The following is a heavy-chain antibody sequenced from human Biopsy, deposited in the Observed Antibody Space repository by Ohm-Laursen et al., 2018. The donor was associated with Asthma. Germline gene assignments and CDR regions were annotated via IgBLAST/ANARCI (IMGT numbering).Heavy chain of an antibody. CDR3: ARGGSSGWSHYYFDY. D-gene: IGHD6-19*01. CDR1: GFTVSRDH. CDR2: IYSGGTS. J-gene: IGHJ4*02. V-gene: IGHV3-53*01. Sequence: SLRLSCAAAGFTVSRDHMFWVRQAAGKGMEWVSVIYSGGTSHTADSVRGRFTISRDFSKNTLHLQMHSLRVEDTAVYYCARGGSSGWSHYYFDYWGQGTLGTVSS.